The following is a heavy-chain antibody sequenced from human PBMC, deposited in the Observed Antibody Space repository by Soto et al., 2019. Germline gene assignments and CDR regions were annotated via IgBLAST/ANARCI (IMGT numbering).Heavy chain of an antibody. V-gene: IGHV3-21*01. CDR2: IRSRSIDM. D-gene: IGHD2-2*01. Sequence: EVQLVESGGGLVKPGESLRLSCAASGFTFSNYNINWVRQAPGKGLEWVSSIRSRSIDMYYADSVKGRFTISRDDAKNSLALQMNGLRAEDTAVYLCVRDSYPAKAFDIGGQGTMVTVSS. J-gene: IGHJ3*02. CDR1: GFTFSNYN. CDR3: VRDSYPAKAFDI.